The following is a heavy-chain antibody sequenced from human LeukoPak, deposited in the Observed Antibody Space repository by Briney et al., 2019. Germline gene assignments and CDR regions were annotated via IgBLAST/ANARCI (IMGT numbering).Heavy chain of an antibody. D-gene: IGHD2-15*01. CDR3: ATTYCSGASCAKRDFDY. V-gene: IGHV3-23*01. J-gene: IGHJ4*02. CDR2: ISGPGRTT. Sequence: GGTLRLSCAASGFTFSSYGMTWVRQAPGKGLGWVSAISGPGRTTYYADSVMGRFTISRDNSKNTLYLQMNSLRAEDTAVYYCATTYCSGASCAKRDFDYWGQGTLVTVSS. CDR1: GFTFSSYG.